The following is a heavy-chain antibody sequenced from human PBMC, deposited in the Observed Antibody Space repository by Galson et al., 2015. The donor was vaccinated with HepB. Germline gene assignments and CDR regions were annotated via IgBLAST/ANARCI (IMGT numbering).Heavy chain of an antibody. J-gene: IGHJ3*02. CDR3: AREGSRIVFHAFDI. CDR1: GSRFSNSG. V-gene: IGHV3-33*01. D-gene: IGHD2-15*01. CDR2: IQYDGSIK. Sequence: LRLSCAGSGSRFSNSGIHWVRQAPGKGLEWVAVIQYDGSIKAYADSVKGRFTISRDNSKNTALLEMNALGAEDTAVYYCAREGSRIVFHAFDIWGQGTMVTVSS.